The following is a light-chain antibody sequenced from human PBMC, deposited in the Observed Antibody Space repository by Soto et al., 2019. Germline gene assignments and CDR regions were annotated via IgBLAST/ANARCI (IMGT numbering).Light chain of an antibody. Sequence: DIQMTQSPSTLSASVGDRVTITCRASQNIYTWLAWNQQKPGKAPKLLLYKASNLESGVPSRFSGSGSGTGFTLTISSLQPDDFATYYCQQYNSFPWTFGQGTKVEIK. CDR2: KAS. J-gene: IGKJ1*01. V-gene: IGKV1-5*03. CDR1: QNIYTW. CDR3: QQYNSFPWT.